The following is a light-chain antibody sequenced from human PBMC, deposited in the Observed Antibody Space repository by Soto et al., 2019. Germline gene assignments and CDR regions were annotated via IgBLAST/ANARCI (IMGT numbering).Light chain of an antibody. CDR3: SSYAGSNRAV. V-gene: IGLV2-8*01. CDR1: SCDIGDFDY. J-gene: IGLJ1*01. Sequence: QSALTQPPSASGAPGQSVTLSCTGSSCDIGDFDYVSCYQHHPAKATKLLIYEVTRQPSGVPDRFSASKSGNTASLTVSGLQAEDEADYYCSSYAGSNRAVFGTGTKVTVL. CDR2: EVT.